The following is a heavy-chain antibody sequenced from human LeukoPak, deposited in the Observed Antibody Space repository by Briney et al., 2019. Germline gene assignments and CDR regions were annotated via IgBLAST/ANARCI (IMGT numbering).Heavy chain of an antibody. D-gene: IGHD6-6*01. Sequence: PSETLSLTCTVSGGSISSGGYYWSWIRQHPGKGLEWIGYIYYSGSTYYNPSLKSRVTISVDTSKNQFSLKLSSVTAADTAVYYCARGSATRHYSYYGMDVWGQGTTVTVSS. CDR2: IYYSGST. CDR3: ARGSATRHYSYYGMDV. J-gene: IGHJ6*02. V-gene: IGHV4-31*03. CDR1: GGSISSGGYY.